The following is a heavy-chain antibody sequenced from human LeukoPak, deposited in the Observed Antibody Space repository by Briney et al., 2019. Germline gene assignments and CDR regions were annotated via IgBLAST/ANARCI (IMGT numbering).Heavy chain of an antibody. Sequence: SVKVSCKASGGTYSSYTISWVRQAPGQGLEWMGRIIPILGIANYAQKFQGRVTITTDESTSTAYMELSSLRSEDTAVYYCARALGRGYSYGYTDYWGQGTLVTVSS. D-gene: IGHD5-18*01. CDR1: GGTYSSYT. V-gene: IGHV1-69*16. CDR3: ARALGRGYSYGYTDY. CDR2: IIPILGIA. J-gene: IGHJ4*02.